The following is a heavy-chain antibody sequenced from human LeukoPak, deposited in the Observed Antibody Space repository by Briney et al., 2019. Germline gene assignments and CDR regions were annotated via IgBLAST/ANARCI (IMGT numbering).Heavy chain of an antibody. CDR2: ISGSGGST. CDR3: AKRGVVIRVILVGFHREAYYFDS. D-gene: IGHD2-21*01. J-gene: IGHJ4*02. Sequence: GGSLRLSCAVSRITLSNYGMSWVRRAPGEGLEWVAGISGSGGSTNYADSVRGRFTISRDNPTNTLFRQMNSLRAEDTAVYFCAKRGVVIRVILVGFHREAYYFDSWGQGALVTVSS. CDR1: RITLSNYG. V-gene: IGHV3-23*01.